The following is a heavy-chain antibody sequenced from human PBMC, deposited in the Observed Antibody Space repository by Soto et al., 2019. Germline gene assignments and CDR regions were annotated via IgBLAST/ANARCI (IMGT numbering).Heavy chain of an antibody. V-gene: IGHV4-39*01. CDR3: ARLEGLATISYYFDF. CDR1: DDSINSDKYY. Sequence: QLQLQESGPGLVKPSETLSLTCSVSDDSINSDKYYWGWIRQPPGKGLEWIGSIYYRGNAYYNPSLQTRVTISLAKSKSQFSLKLNSVTAADSAVYFCARLEGLATISYYFDFWGPRALVTVSS. J-gene: IGHJ4*02. CDR2: IYYRGNA. D-gene: IGHD3-9*01.